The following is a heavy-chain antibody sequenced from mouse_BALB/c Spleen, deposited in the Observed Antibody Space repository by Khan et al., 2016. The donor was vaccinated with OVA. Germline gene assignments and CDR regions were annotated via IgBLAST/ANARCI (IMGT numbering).Heavy chain of an antibody. Sequence: VQLQESGPGLVAPSQSLSITCTISGFSLTSYGVHWVRQPPGKGLEWLVVIWSDGSTTYNSALKSRLSISKDNSKSQVFLKMNSLQTDDTAMYXCARHDGYAHYYAMDYWGQVTSVTVSS. CDR1: GFSLTSYG. V-gene: IGHV2-6-1*01. CDR3: ARHDGYAHYYAMDY. CDR2: IWSDGST. J-gene: IGHJ4*01. D-gene: IGHD2-3*01.